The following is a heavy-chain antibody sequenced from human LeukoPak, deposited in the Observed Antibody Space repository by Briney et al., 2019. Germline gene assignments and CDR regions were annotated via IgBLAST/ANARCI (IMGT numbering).Heavy chain of an antibody. Sequence: GGSLRLSCAASGFAFSNYAMSWVRQAPGKGLEWVSAFSGSGVSTYYAASVKGRFTISRDNSKNTLYLQMNSLRAEDTAVYYCAKLDAVAGTDYWGQGTLVTVSS. V-gene: IGHV3-23*01. J-gene: IGHJ4*02. D-gene: IGHD6-19*01. CDR1: GFAFSNYA. CDR2: FSGSGVST. CDR3: AKLDAVAGTDY.